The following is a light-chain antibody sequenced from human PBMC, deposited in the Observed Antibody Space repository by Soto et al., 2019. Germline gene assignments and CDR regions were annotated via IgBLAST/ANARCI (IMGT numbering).Light chain of an antibody. CDR2: GAN. CDR1: QSVSSN. CDR3: QQYNNWPRT. Sequence: EKVMTQSPATLSVSPGERATLSCRASQSVSSNLAWFQQKPGQAPRILIYGANTRATGIPARFSGSGSGTEFTLTISSLQSEDFAVYYCQQYNNWPRTVGQGTKVDIK. J-gene: IGKJ1*01. V-gene: IGKV3-15*01.